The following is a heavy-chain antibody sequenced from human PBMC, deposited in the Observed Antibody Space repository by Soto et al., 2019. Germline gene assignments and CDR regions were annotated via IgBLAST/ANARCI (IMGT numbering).Heavy chain of an antibody. J-gene: IGHJ5*02. V-gene: IGHV4-59*01. CDR1: GGSISSYY. CDR3: ARGVDYDFWSGYSAWFDP. Sequence: QVQLQESGPGLVKPSETLSLTCTVSGGSISSYYWSWIRQPPGKGLEWIGYIYYSGSTNYNPSLTSRVTISVDTSKNQFSLKLSSVTAADTAVYYCARGVDYDFWSGYSAWFDPWGQGTLVTVSS. CDR2: IYYSGST. D-gene: IGHD3-3*01.